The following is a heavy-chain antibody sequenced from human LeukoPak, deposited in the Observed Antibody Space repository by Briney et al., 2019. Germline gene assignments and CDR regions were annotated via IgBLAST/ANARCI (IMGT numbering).Heavy chain of an antibody. V-gene: IGHV4-59*01. Sequence: SETLSLTCTVSGGSISSYYWSWIRQPPGKGLEWIGYIYYSGSTNYNPFLKSRVTISVDTSKNQFSLKLSSVTAADTAVYYCARESRYSYGYWFDPWGQGTLVTVSS. CDR3: ARESRYSYGYWFDP. CDR2: IYYSGST. J-gene: IGHJ5*02. CDR1: GGSISSYY. D-gene: IGHD5-18*01.